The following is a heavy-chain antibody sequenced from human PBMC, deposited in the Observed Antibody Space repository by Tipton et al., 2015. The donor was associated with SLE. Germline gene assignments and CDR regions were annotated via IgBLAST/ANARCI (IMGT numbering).Heavy chain of an antibody. D-gene: IGHD3-3*01. CDR1: GGSFSGYY. J-gene: IGHJ6*02. CDR3: ARDPPSSYFYGMDV. Sequence: TLSLTCAVYGGSFSGYYWGWIRQPPGKGLEWIGSIYGSGSSYYNPSLRSRVTISVDTSKNQFSLKLSSVTAADTAVYFCARDPPSSYFYGMDVWGRGATVTVSS. V-gene: IGHV4-38-2*02. CDR2: IYGSGSS.